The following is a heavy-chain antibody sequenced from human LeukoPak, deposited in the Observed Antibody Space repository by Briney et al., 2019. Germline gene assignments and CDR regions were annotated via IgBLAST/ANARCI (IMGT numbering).Heavy chain of an antibody. V-gene: IGHV3-7*01. Sequence: GGSLRLSCTASGFILGNYWMTWVRQAPGKGLEWVAQINQDGSKEYYIDSVKARFSISRDNARNSLSLQMNSLRAEDTAVYYCVRDGGVSGYDLLDYWGQGTLVTVPS. CDR1: GFILGNYW. CDR2: INQDGSKE. CDR3: VRDGGVSGYDLLDY. J-gene: IGHJ4*02. D-gene: IGHD5-12*01.